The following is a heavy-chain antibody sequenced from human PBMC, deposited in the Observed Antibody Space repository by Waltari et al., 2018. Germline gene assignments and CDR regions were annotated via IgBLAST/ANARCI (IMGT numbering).Heavy chain of an antibody. CDR3: ARDSSDFDY. D-gene: IGHD6-19*01. CDR2: ISTSSDYI. Sequence: EVQLVESGGGLVRPGGSLRLSCAASGFTFSTYSMNWVRQAPGKGMGLVSSISTSSDYIYDADSVKGRFTISRDNAKNSLYLQMNSLRAEDTAVYYCARDSSDFDYWGQGTLVTVSS. J-gene: IGHJ4*02. CDR1: GFTFSTYS. V-gene: IGHV3-21*01.